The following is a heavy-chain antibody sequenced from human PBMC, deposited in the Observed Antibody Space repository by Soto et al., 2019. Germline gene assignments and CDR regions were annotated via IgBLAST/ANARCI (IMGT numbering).Heavy chain of an antibody. D-gene: IGHD5-18*01. CDR2: LSYDGTTQ. CDR3: ATVDRDAPMEEDY. J-gene: IGHJ4*02. Sequence: QVQLVESGGGVVQPGRSLRLSCAAPGFMFSNYDLYWVRQAPGKGLEWVAVLSYDGTTQDYADSVKGRFTISRDNSKTILYLQMNTLRAEDTAVYYCATVDRDAPMEEDYWSQGTLVTVSS. CDR1: GFMFSNYD. V-gene: IGHV3-30*03.